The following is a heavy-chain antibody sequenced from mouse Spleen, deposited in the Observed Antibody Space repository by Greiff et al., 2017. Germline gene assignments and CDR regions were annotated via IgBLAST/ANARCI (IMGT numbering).Heavy chain of an antibody. CDR3: ARSPYYYGSSFPMDY. D-gene: IGHD1-1*01. J-gene: IGHJ2*01. CDR1: GYTFTSYW. Sequence: VQLQQPGAELVMPGASVKLSCKASGYTFTSYWMHWVKQRPGQGLEWIGEIDPSDSYTNYNQKFKGKATLTVDKSSSTAYMQLSSLTSEDSAVYYCARSPYYYGSSFPMDYWGQGTTLTVSS. V-gene: IGHV1-69*01. CDR2: IDPSDSYT.